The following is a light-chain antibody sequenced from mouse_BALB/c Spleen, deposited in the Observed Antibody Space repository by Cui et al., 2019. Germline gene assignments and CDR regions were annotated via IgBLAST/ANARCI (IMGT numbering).Light chain of an antibody. V-gene: IGKV6-20*01. CDR3: GQSYSYPT. CDR1: ENVGTY. J-gene: IGKJ5*01. CDR2: GAS. Sequence: IVMTQSPKSMSMSVGERVTLSCKASENVGTYVSWYQQKPEQSPKLLIYGASNRYTGVPDRFTGSGSATDFTLTISSVQAEDLADYHCGQSYSYPTFGAGTKLELK.